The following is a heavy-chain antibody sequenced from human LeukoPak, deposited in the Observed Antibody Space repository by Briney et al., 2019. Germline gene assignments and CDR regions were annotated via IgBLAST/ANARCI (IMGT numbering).Heavy chain of an antibody. CDR2: IKQDGSEK. CDR3: AKYGDGVRAAPFDY. CDR1: GFTFNNYW. Sequence: GGSLRLSCAASGFTFNNYWMSWVRQAPGKGLEWVANIKQDGSEKYYVDSVKGRFTISRDNAKNSLYLQMNSLRDEDTAIYYCAKYGDGVRAAPFDYWGQGTLVTVSS. D-gene: IGHD2-8*01. V-gene: IGHV3-7*01. J-gene: IGHJ4*02.